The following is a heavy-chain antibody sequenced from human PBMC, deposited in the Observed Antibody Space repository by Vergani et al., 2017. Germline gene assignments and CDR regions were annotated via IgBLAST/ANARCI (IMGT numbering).Heavy chain of an antibody. D-gene: IGHD7-27*01. Sequence: DVHLAESGGGFFQPGGSLRLSCSASGFSFNSYWMHWVRQVPGKGLLWVSRIKSDGSITAYADSVKGRFTISRDNAQNTLYLQMNSLRVEDTGVYYCARHDKQGRAFDIWGQGTMVTVSS. CDR3: ARHDKQGRAFDI. J-gene: IGHJ3*02. CDR1: GFSFNSYW. V-gene: IGHV3-74*03. CDR2: IKSDGSIT.